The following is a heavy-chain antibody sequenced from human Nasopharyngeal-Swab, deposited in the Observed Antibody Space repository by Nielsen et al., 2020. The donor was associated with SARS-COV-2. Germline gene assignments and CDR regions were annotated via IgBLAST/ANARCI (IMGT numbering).Heavy chain of an antibody. V-gene: IGHV4-38-2*02. CDR3: ARDSYDFWSGYSTNYYYYMDV. Sequence: WIRQPPGKGLEWIGSIYHSGSTYYNPSLKSRVTISVDTSKNQFSLKLSSVTAADTAVYYCARDSYDFWSGYSTNYYYYMDVRGKGTTVTVSS. J-gene: IGHJ6*03. D-gene: IGHD3-3*01. CDR2: IYHSGST.